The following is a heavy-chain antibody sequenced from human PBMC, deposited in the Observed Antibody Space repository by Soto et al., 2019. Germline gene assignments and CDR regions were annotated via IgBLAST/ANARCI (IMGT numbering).Heavy chain of an antibody. CDR1: GDSVSSSTAT. D-gene: IGHD2-8*01. CDR3: VRLIGNSWLDT. CDR2: TYYRSKWFY. J-gene: IGHJ5*02. V-gene: IGHV6-1*01. Sequence: SQTLSLTCAISGDSVSSSTATWDWIRQSPSRGLEWLGRTYYRSKWFYDYAVSVRSRITISPDISNNQVSLQLNSVTPDDTAVYYCVRLIGNSWLDTWGQGTLVTVSS.